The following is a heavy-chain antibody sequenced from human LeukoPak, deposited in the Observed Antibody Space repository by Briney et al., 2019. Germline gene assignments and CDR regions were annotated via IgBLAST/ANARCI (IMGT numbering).Heavy chain of an antibody. J-gene: IGHJ6*02. CDR1: GFTFSSYG. CDR3: AKDSTVVPAAIMGMDV. CDR2: ISYDGSNK. Sequence: PGGSLRLSCAASGFTFSSYGMHWVRQAPGKGLEWVAVISYDGSNKYYADSVKGRFTISRDNSKNTLYLQMNSLRAEDTAVYYCAKDSTVVPAAIMGMDVWGQGTTVTVSS. V-gene: IGHV3-30*18. D-gene: IGHD2-2*02.